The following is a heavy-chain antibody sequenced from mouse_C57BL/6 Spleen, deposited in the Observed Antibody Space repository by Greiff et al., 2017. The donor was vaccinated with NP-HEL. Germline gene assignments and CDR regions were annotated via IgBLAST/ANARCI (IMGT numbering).Heavy chain of an antibody. CDR2: ICSGSSTT. J-gene: IGHJ4*01. V-gene: IGHV5-17*01. D-gene: IGHD2-4*01. CDR3: AGPIYYDCDDVYAMDY. Sequence: EVQLLESGGGLVKPGASLKLSCAASGFTFSDYGMHWVRQAPGKGLEWIAYICSGSSTTNYAEKVKGRFTFSRDNAKNTLFLQMASLRSKDTAMYYCAGPIYYDCDDVYAMDYWGQGTSVTVSS. CDR1: GFTFSDYG.